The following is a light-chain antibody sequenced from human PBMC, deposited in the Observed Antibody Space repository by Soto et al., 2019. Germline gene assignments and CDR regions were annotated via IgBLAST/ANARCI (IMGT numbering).Light chain of an antibody. J-gene: IGKJ4*01. CDR3: QQYDNSRGLT. CDR1: QSVSNSY. V-gene: IGKV3-20*01. Sequence: EIVLTQSPGTLPSSPGERATLSCRASQSVSNSYFAWYQQKPGQAPRLLIYRSSIRATGIPDRFSGSGSETDFTLTISGLEPEDFAVYYCQQYDNSRGLTFGGGTKVEIK. CDR2: RSS.